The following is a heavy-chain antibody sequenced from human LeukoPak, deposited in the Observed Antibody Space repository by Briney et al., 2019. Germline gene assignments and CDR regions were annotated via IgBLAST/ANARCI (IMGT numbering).Heavy chain of an antibody. D-gene: IGHD6-19*01. V-gene: IGHV3-48*04. CDR1: GFTFSAYA. CDR3: ARVRYDSGWYDY. CDR2: ITTGGSST. Sequence: PGGSLTLSCAASGFTFSAYAMAWVRQAPGKGLECVSHITTGGSSTFHADSVKGRFTISRDNAKNSLYLQMNSLRGEDTAVYYCARVRYDSGWYDYWGQGALVIVSS. J-gene: IGHJ4*02.